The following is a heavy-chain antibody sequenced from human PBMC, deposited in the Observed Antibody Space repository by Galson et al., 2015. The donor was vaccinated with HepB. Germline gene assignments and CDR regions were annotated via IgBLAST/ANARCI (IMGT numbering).Heavy chain of an antibody. J-gene: IGHJ6*02. CDR2: IIPIFGTA. CDR3: AIHSQWLERPLRNSGFPYYYGMDV. V-gene: IGHV1-69*13. D-gene: IGHD6-19*01. CDR1: GGTFSSYA. Sequence: SVKVSCKASGGTFSSYAISWVRQAPGQGLEWMGGIIPIFGTANYAQKFQGRVTITADESTSTAYMELSSLRSEDTAVYYCAIHSQWLERPLRNSGFPYYYGMDVWGQGTTVTVSS.